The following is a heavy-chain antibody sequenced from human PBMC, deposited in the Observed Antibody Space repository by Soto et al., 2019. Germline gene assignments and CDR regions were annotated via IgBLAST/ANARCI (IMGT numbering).Heavy chain of an antibody. V-gene: IGHV4-59*01. Sequence: SETLSLTCTVSGGSISSYYWSWIRQPPGKGLERIGDIYYSGSTNYNPALKCRVTISVDTAKNQLYLKLSSVTAADAAVYYGASRTNEYSSSSWFDPWGQGTLVTVSS. D-gene: IGHD6-6*01. CDR2: IYYSGST. J-gene: IGHJ5*02. CDR1: GGSISSYY. CDR3: ASRTNEYSSSSWFDP.